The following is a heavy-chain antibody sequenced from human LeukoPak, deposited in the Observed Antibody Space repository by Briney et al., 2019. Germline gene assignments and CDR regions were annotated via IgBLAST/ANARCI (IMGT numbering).Heavy chain of an antibody. CDR1: GGSISSSSYY. CDR2: IYYSGST. Sequence: SETLSLTCNVSGGSISSSSYYWGWIRQPPGKGLEWIGSIYYSGSTYYNPSLKSRVTISVDTSKNQFSLKLSSVTAADTAVYYCAKVLGIATAFSDYWGQGTLVTVSS. CDR3: AKVLGIATAFSDY. J-gene: IGHJ4*02. V-gene: IGHV4-39*07. D-gene: IGHD6-13*01.